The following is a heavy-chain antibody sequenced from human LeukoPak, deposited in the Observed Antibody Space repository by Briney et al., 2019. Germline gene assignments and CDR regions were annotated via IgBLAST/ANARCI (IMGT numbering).Heavy chain of an antibody. CDR1: GGTFSSYA. D-gene: IGHD4-11*01. V-gene: IGHV1-69*05. Sequence: GSSVKVSCKASGGTFSSYAISWVRLAPGQGLEWMGRIIPIFGTANYAQKFQGRVTITTDESTSTAYMELSSLRSEDTAVYYCAREYSNWGANYYYYYMDVWGKGTTVTVSS. CDR2: IIPIFGTA. CDR3: AREYSNWGANYYYYYMDV. J-gene: IGHJ6*03.